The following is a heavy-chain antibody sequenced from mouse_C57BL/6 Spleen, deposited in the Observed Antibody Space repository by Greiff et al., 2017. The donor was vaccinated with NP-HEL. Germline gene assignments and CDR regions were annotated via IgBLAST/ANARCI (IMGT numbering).Heavy chain of an antibody. CDR2: IDPSDSET. D-gene: IGHD1-1*01. CDR1: GYTFTSYW. V-gene: IGHV1-52*01. J-gene: IGHJ2*01. Sequence: VQLQQPGAELVRPGSSVKLSCKASGYTFTSYWMHWVKQRPIQGLEWIGNIDPSDSETHYNQKFKDKATLTVDKSSSTAYMQLSSLTSEDSAVYYCARMGVYYGTFDYWGQGTTLTVSS. CDR3: ARMGVYYGTFDY.